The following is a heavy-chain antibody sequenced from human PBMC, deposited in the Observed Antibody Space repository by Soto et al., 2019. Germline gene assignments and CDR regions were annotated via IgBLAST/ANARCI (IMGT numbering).Heavy chain of an antibody. V-gene: IGHV3-21*06. CDR3: AKFTAPSYSSIWYSFDY. CDR2: ISSRSTNI. Sequence: GGSLRLSCVGSGFTFSGYSMAWVRQAPGRGLEWVASISSRSTNIDYADSVKGRFTISRDNAKNLVSLQMSSLRGEDTALYYCAKFTAPSYSSIWYSFDYWGQGTPATVSS. CDR1: GFTFSGYS. J-gene: IGHJ4*02. D-gene: IGHD6-13*01.